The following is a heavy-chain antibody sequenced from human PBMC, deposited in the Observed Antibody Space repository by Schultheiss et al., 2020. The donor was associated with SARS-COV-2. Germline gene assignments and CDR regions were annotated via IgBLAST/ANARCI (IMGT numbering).Heavy chain of an antibody. CDR2: ISYDGSNK. CDR1: GFTFSSYG. V-gene: IGHV3-30*18. D-gene: IGHD3-10*01. J-gene: IGHJ4*02. Sequence: GESLKISCAASGFTFSSYGMHWVRQAPGKGLEWVAVISYDGSNKYYADSVKGRFTISRDNSKNTLYLQMNSLRAEDTAVYYCAKGWGVKGFELDYWGQGTLVTVSS. CDR3: AKGWGVKGFELDY.